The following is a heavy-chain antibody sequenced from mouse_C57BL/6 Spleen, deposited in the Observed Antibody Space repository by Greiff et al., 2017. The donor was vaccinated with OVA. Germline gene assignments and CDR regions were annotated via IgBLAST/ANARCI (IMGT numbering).Heavy chain of an antibody. CDR3: VRQDYGSSYYAMDY. J-gene: IGHJ4*01. Sequence: EVNLVESGGGLVQPKGSLKLSCAASGFSFNTYAMNWVRQAPGKGLEWVARIRSKSNNYATYYADSVKDRFTISRDDSESMLYLQMNNLKTEDTAMYYCVRQDYGSSYYAMDYWGQGTSVTVSS. D-gene: IGHD1-1*01. CDR2: IRSKSNNYAT. CDR1: GFSFNTYA. V-gene: IGHV10-1*01.